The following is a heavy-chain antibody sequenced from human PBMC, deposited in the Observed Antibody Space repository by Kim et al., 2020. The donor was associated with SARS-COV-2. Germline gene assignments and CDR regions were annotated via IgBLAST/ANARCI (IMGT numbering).Heavy chain of an antibody. Sequence: GGSLRLSCAASGFTFSSYAMHWVRQAPGKGLEWVAVISYDGSNKYYADSVKGRFTISRDNSKNTLYLQMNSLRAEDTAVYYCARGPHYYGSGSYYNDPWG. J-gene: IGHJ5*02. CDR1: GFTFSSYA. CDR2: ISYDGSNK. V-gene: IGHV3-30*04. D-gene: IGHD3-10*01. CDR3: ARGPHYYGSGSYYNDP.